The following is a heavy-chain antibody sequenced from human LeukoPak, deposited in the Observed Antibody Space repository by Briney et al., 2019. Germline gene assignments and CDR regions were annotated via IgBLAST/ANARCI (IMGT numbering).Heavy chain of an antibody. V-gene: IGHV4-39*01. D-gene: IGHD5-24*01. CDR1: GGSISSSSYY. CDR3: ARSGVRWNWYFDH. Sequence: PSETLSLTCTVSGGSISSSSYYWAWIRQPPGRGLKWIGSIYYSGSTYYNPSLKSRVTISVDTSKNQCSLKLSSVTAADTAVYYCARSGVRWNWYFDHWGRGTLVTVSS. CDR2: IYYSGST. J-gene: IGHJ2*01.